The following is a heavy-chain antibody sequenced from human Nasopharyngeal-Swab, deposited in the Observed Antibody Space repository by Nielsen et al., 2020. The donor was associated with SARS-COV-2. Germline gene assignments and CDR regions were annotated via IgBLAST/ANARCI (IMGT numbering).Heavy chain of an antibody. CDR2: INAGNGNT. D-gene: IGHD6-13*01. CDR1: GYTFTSYA. J-gene: IGHJ4*02. V-gene: IGHV1-3*01. Sequence: ASVKVSCKASGYTFTSYAMHWVRQAPGQMLELMGWINAGNGNTKYSQKFQGRVTSTRDTSASTAYMELSSLRSEDTAVYYCARGIAAAGTIDYWGQGTLVTVSS. CDR3: ARGIAAAGTIDY.